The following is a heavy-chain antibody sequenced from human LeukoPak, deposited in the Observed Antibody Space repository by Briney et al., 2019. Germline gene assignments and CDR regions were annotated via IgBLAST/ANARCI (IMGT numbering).Heavy chain of an antibody. J-gene: IGHJ4*02. CDR1: GFIFSSYW. D-gene: IGHD1-1*01. CDR3: VRSFVGRTEY. Sequence: GSLRLSCAASGFIFSSYWIHWVRQAPGKGLEWVSRINTDGAYTTYADSVKGRFAISRDNAKNTVYLQMNSLRVDDTAVYYCVRSFVGRTEYWGQGNMVSVSS. V-gene: IGHV3-74*03. CDR2: INTDGAYT.